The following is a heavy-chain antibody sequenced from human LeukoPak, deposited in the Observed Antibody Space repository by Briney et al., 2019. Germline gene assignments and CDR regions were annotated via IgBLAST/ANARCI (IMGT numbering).Heavy chain of an antibody. V-gene: IGHV3-23*01. Sequence: PGGSLRLSCAAYGFTFSSYAMNWVRQAPGKGLEWVSIIRVRGGSTYYADSVKGRFTISRDNTKNTLYLQMNSLRAEDTAVYYCANDRYCSSTSCSYYFDYWGQGTLVTVSS. CDR2: IRVRGGST. CDR1: GFTFSSYA. J-gene: IGHJ4*02. CDR3: ANDRYCSSTSCSYYFDY. D-gene: IGHD2-2*01.